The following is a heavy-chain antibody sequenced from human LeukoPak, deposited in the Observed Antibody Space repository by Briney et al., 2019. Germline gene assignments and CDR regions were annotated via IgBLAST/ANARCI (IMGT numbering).Heavy chain of an antibody. CDR3: ARNLDYYDSSGYYSAFDY. J-gene: IGHJ4*02. CDR1: GGSISSGSYS. D-gene: IGHD3-22*01. CDR2: IYTSGST. V-gene: IGHV4-61*02. Sequence: SSETLSLTCTVSGGSISSGSYSWSWIRQPAGKGLEWIGRIYTSGSTNYNPSLKSRVTISVDTSKNQFSLKLSSVTAADTAVYYCARNLDYYDSSGYYSAFDYWGQGTLVTVSS.